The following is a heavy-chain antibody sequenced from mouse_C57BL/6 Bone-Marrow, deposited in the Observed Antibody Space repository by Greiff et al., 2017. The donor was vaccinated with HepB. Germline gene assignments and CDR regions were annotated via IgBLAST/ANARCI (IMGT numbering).Heavy chain of an antibody. V-gene: IGHV1-81*01. CDR3: ARSVAYGSDVGGYFDV. CDR2: IYPRSGNT. D-gene: IGHD1-1*02. CDR1: GYTFTSYG. J-gene: IGHJ1*03. Sequence: VQRVESGAELARPGASVKLSCKASGYTFTSYGISWVKQRTGQGLEWIGEIYPRSGNTYYNEKFKGKATLTADKSSSTAYMELRSLTSEDSTVYCCARSVAYGSDVGGYFDVWGTGTTVTVSS.